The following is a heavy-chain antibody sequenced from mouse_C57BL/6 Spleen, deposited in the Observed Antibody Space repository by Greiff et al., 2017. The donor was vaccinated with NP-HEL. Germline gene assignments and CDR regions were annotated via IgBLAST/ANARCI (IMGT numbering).Heavy chain of an antibody. D-gene: IGHD2-2*01. V-gene: IGHV7-3*01. CDR3: ARSLRGYNYYYAMDY. Sequence: EVMLVESGGGLVQPGGSLSLSCAASGFTFTDYYMSWVRQPPGKALEWLGFIRNKANGYTTEYSASVKGRFTISRDNSQSILYLQMNALRAEDSATYYCARSLRGYNYYYAMDYWGQGTSVTVSS. CDR1: GFTFTDYY. J-gene: IGHJ4*01. CDR2: IRNKANGYTT.